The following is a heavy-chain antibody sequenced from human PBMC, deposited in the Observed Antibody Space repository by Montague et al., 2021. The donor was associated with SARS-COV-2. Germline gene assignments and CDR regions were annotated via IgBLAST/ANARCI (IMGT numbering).Heavy chain of an antibody. CDR1: GGSFSGYY. Sequence: SETLSLTCAAYGGSFSGYYWSWIRQPPGKGLEWIGEINHSGSTNYNPSHKSRVTISVDTSKNQFSLKLSPVTAADTAVYYCARDAAVAGIDYWGQGTLVTVSS. CDR2: INHSGST. V-gene: IGHV4-34*01. D-gene: IGHD6-19*01. J-gene: IGHJ4*02. CDR3: ARDAAVAGIDY.